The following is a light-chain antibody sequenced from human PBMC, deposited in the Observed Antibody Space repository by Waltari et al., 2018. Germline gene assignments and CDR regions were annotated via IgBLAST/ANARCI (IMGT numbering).Light chain of an antibody. CDR3: AAWDDSLNAWA. J-gene: IGLJ3*02. V-gene: IGLV1-44*01. CDR1: SSNIGSNT. CDR2: SND. Sequence: QSVLTQTPSASGPPGQRVTFSCSGGSSNIGSNTVSWYQQLPGTAPKLLIYSNDQRPSGVPDRFSGSKSDTSASLAISGLQSEDEADYYCAAWDDSLNAWAFGGGTKLIVL.